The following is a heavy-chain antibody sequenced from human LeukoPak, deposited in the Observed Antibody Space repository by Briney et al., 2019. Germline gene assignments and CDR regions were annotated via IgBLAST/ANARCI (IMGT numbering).Heavy chain of an antibody. V-gene: IGHV3-23*01. CDR2: ISGSGGST. CDR1: GFTFSSYA. Sequence: GGSLRLSCAASGFTFSSYAMSWVRQAPGKGLEWVSAISGSGGSTYYADSVKGRFTISRDNSKNTLYLQMNSLRAEDTAVYYCASVRGIPIQFDFWSRYCYYWGQGTLVTVSS. J-gene: IGHJ4*02. D-gene: IGHD3-3*01. CDR3: ASVRGIPIQFDFWSRYCYY.